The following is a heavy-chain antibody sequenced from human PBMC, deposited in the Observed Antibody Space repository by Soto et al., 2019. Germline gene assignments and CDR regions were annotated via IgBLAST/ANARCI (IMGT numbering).Heavy chain of an antibody. CDR3: AGGIKYGAYSRWFDP. V-gene: IGHV1-8*01. CDR1: GYTFTSYD. D-gene: IGHD4-17*01. CDR2: MNPNSGNT. Sequence: QVQLVQSGAEVKKPGASVKVSCKASGYTFTSYDINWVRQATGQGLEYLGWMNPNSGNTAYVQKFQGRVTMTWDTSXXPAYMELSSLRSEDTAVYFCAGGIKYGAYSRWFDPWGQGTLVTVSS. J-gene: IGHJ5*02.